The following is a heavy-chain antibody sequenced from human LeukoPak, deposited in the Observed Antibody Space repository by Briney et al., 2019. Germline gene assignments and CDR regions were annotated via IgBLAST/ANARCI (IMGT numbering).Heavy chain of an antibody. CDR1: GFTVSSNY. Sequence: PGGSLRLSCAASGFTVSSNYMSWVRQAPGKGLEWVSFIHSGGSTYYADSVKGRFTISRDNSKNTLYLQMNSLRAEDTAVYYCARGGEGSSGYYYYHYMDVWGKGTTVTVSS. CDR2: IHSGGST. D-gene: IGHD6-6*01. CDR3: ARGGEGSSGYYYYHYMDV. V-gene: IGHV3-53*01. J-gene: IGHJ6*03.